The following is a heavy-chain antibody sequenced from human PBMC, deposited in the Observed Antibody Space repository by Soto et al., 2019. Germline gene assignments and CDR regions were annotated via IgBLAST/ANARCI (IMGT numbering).Heavy chain of an antibody. CDR2: INTSGKGS. CDR1: GFTFSTYD. D-gene: IGHD6-19*01. V-gene: IGHV3-23*05. Sequence: EVQLLESGGGLVQPGGSLRLSCVASGFTFSTYDMTWVRQTPGKGLEWVSIINTSGKGSKYGDSVKGRFTISRDNSKDTVYLQMNSLRVEDTAVYYCAKGGWLDSWGHGTLVTVSS. CDR3: AKGGWLDS. J-gene: IGHJ5*01.